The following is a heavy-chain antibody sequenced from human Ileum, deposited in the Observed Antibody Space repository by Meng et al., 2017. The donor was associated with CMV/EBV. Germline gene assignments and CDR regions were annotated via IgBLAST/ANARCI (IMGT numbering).Heavy chain of an antibody. CDR1: GGSFSGYY. D-gene: IGHD6-19*01. V-gene: IGHV4-34*01. CDR3: ARGAGWKAVAGTFDY. J-gene: IGHJ4*02. CDR2: INHSGST. Sequence: GSLSLTCAVYGGSFSGYYWSWIRQPPGKGLEWIGEINHSGSTNYNPSLKSRVTISVDTSKNQFSLKLSPVTAADTAVYYCARGAGWKAVAGTFDYWGQGTLVTVSS.